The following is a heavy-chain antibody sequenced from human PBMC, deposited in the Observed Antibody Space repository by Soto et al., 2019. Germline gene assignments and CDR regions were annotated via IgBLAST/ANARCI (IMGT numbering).Heavy chain of an antibody. D-gene: IGHD4-17*01. CDR2: INGDGTHT. CDR3: ARDFTTAETPGDDFDY. V-gene: IGHV3-74*01. Sequence: EVQLVESGGGLVQPGGSLRLSCAASGFTFSHYWMHWGRQVPGKGLMWVSRINGDGTHTSYADFVKGRFTISRDNAKNTLLLQMNSLSAEDTAVYYCARDFTTAETPGDDFDYWGQGTLLTVSS. J-gene: IGHJ4*02. CDR1: GFTFSHYW.